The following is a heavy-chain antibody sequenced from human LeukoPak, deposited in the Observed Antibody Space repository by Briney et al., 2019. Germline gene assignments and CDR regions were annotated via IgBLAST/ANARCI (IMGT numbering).Heavy chain of an antibody. D-gene: IGHD2-15*01. Sequence: PGGSLRLSCAASGFTFSSYGMHWVRQAPGKGLEWVAVISYDGSNKYYADSVKGRFTISRDNSKNTLYLQMNSLRAEDTAVYYCAKDARRYCSGGSCFSFDYWGQGTLVTVSS. CDR1: GFTFSSYG. J-gene: IGHJ4*02. CDR2: ISYDGSNK. V-gene: IGHV3-30*18. CDR3: AKDARRYCSGGSCFSFDY.